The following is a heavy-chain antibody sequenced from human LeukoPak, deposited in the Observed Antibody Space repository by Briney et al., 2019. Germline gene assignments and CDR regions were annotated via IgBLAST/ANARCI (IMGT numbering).Heavy chain of an antibody. CDR2: ITPKFGRA. J-gene: IGHJ6*03. Sequence: SVKVSCKASGGTFNNYAISWVRQAPGQGLEWMGDITPKFGRAKYAQKLQGRVTIIADESTATAYMELSSLRSDDTAVYYCARAGAYYYGSKNYQDYYFYYMDVWGKGTTVTVSS. CDR1: GGTFNNYA. V-gene: IGHV1-69*13. D-gene: IGHD3-10*01. CDR3: ARAGAYYYGSKNYQDYYFYYMDV.